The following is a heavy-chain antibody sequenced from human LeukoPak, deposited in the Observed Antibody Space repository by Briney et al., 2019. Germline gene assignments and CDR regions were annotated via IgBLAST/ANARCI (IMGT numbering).Heavy chain of an antibody. V-gene: IGHV4-34*01. CDR3: AREMKTYYYDSSGSPVPPKYYYYGMDV. CDR2: VNHSGST. Sequence: SETLSLTCTISGPFSGYFWSWIRQAPGKGPEWIGEVNHSGSTNYNPSLKSRVTMSVDTSKNQFSLKLSSVTAADTAVYYCAREMKTYYYDSSGSPVPPKYYYYGMDVWGQGTTVTVSS. J-gene: IGHJ6*02. D-gene: IGHD3-22*01. CDR1: GPFSGYF.